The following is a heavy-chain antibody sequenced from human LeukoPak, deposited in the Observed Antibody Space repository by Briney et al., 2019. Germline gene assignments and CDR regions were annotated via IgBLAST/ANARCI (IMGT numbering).Heavy chain of an antibody. J-gene: IGHJ4*02. CDR3: ARGRGGQAGSYFPS. CDR2: MRPNSGKT. CDR1: GYPFINYD. V-gene: IGHV1-8*01. D-gene: IGHD1-26*01. Sequence: ASVKVSCKTSGYPFINYDINWVRQASGQGLEWMGWMRPNSGKTGYAQKFQGRVTMTRNISISTVYMELSSLRFEDTAVYYCARGRGGQAGSYFPSWGQGTLVIDSS.